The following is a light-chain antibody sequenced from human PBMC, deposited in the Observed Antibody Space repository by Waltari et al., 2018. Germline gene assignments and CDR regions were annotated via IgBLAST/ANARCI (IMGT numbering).Light chain of an antibody. CDR3: QQGNNNLS. J-gene: IGKJ2*03. CDR1: QGIVNY. V-gene: IGKV1-39*01. CDR2: YAN. Sequence: DIQMSPSPSSLSASVRDRVTITCRASQGIVNYLNWYQQKPGKAPNLLIYYANSLASGVPSRFSGSGSGTEFTLTISSLQPEDFATYYCQQGNNNLSFGQGTKVEVK.